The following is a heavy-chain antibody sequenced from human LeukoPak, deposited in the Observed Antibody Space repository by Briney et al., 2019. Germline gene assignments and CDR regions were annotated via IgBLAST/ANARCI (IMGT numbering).Heavy chain of an antibody. D-gene: IGHD6-13*01. V-gene: IGHV3-66*01. Sequence: PGGSLRLSCAASGFTVSSNYMSWVRQAPGKGLEWVSVIYSGGSTYYADSVKGRFTISRDNSKNTLYLQMNSLRAEDTAVYYCARDGIAAAGFDYFDYWGQGTLVTVSS. CDR1: GFTVSSNY. CDR3: ARDGIAAAGFDYFDY. CDR2: IYSGGST. J-gene: IGHJ4*02.